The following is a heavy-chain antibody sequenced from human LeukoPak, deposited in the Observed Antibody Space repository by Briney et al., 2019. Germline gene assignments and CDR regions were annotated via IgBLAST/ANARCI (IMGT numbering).Heavy chain of an antibody. V-gene: IGHV4-4*09. CDR2: IHTSGGT. Sequence: SETLSLTCTVSGDSLGGYYWTWIRQPPGKGLEWIGYIHTSGGTNYNPSLKSRVTMSVDTSKNQFSLKLTSVTAADTAVYFCARQAYSPSGSWTGFDFWGQGTLASVSS. J-gene: IGHJ4*02. CDR3: ARQAYSPSGSWTGFDF. D-gene: IGHD3-10*01. CDR1: GDSLGGYY.